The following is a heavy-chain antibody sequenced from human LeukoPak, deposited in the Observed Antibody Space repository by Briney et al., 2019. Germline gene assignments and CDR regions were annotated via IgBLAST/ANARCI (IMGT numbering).Heavy chain of an antibody. Sequence: NPSETLSLTCAVYGGSFSGYYWSWIRQPPGKGLEWIGEINHSGSTNYNPSLKSRVTISVDTSKNQFSLKLSSVTAAGTAVYYCATDISWFDPWGRGTLVTVSS. J-gene: IGHJ5*02. CDR3: ATDISWFDP. V-gene: IGHV4-34*01. CDR1: GGSFSGYY. CDR2: INHSGST.